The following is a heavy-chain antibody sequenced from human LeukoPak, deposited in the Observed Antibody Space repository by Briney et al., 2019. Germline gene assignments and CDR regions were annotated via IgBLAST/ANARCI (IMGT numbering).Heavy chain of an antibody. V-gene: IGHV4-59*11. Sequence: SETLSLTCTVSGGSIYSHYWSWIRQPPGKGLEWIGSVFYSGSTYYNPSLKSRVTMSADTSKNQFSLRLSSVTAADTAVYQCARSVGAWDVFDLWGQGTMVTVSS. J-gene: IGHJ3*01. CDR2: VFYSGST. D-gene: IGHD3-16*01. CDR3: ARSVGAWDVFDL. CDR1: GGSIYSHY.